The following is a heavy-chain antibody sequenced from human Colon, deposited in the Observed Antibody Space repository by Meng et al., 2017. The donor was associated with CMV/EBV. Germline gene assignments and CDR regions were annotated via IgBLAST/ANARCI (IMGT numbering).Heavy chain of an antibody. CDR1: GESFIGYY. Sequence: WAGGLLKHPGTLAPTSAVDGESFIGYYWTWIRQPPGRGLEWIGESYYTGSTNYSPSLKSRVTISLDTSKNQFSLKLNSVTAADTAVYYCARATKSSCWEVLDYWGHGTLVTVSS. CDR2: SYYTGST. D-gene: IGHD2-2*01. V-gene: IGHV4-34*01. J-gene: IGHJ4*01. CDR3: ARATKSSCWEVLDY.